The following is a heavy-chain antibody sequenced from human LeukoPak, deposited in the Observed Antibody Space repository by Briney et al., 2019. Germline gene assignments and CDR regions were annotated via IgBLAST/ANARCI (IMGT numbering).Heavy chain of an antibody. D-gene: IGHD6-13*01. CDR3: ARAGYTSTWTFDY. CDR1: GGSIRGYF. Sequence: SETLSLTCSVSGGSIRGYFWSWIRQSAGKGLEHNWRICTTGSTNYNPSLRSRVTMSVDTYKTQFSLNLKSVNAADTAVYYCARAGYTSTWTFDYWGQGILGTVSS. V-gene: IGHV4-4*07. J-gene: IGHJ4*02. CDR2: ICTTGST.